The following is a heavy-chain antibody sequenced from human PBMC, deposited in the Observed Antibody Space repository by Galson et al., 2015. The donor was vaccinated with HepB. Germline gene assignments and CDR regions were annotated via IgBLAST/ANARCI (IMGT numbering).Heavy chain of an antibody. V-gene: IGHV1-69*13. CDR1: GGTFSSYA. J-gene: IGHJ4*02. Sequence: SVKVSCKASGGTFSSYAISWVRQAPGQGLEWVGGIIPIFGTANYAQKFQGRVTITADESTSTAYMELSSLRSEDTAVYYCARDPGSGSPGGYFDYWGQGTLVTVSS. CDR2: IIPIFGTA. D-gene: IGHD6-19*01. CDR3: ARDPGSGSPGGYFDY.